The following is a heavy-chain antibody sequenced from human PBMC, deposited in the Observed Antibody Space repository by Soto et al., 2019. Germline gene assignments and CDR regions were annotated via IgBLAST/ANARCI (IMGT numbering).Heavy chain of an antibody. V-gene: IGHV3-73*01. CDR3: TRQRLLWGPFDY. J-gene: IGHJ4*02. D-gene: IGHD3-16*01. Sequence: EVQLVESGGGLVQPGGSLKLSCTDSGSTFSASTIHWVRQAPGKGLEWVGRIRSKTHTYATAYAESMKGRFTISRDDSENTAFLQMNSLKTEDTAVYFCTRQRLLWGPFDYWGQGTLVTASS. CDR2: IRSKTHTYAT. CDR1: GSTFSAST.